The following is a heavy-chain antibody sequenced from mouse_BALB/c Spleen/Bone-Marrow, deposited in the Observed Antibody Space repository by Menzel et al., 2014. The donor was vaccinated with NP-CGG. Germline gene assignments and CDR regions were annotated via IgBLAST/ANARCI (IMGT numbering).Heavy chain of an antibody. Sequence: VKLVESGPSLVQPSQSLSITCTVSGFSLTNYGIYWVRQSPGKGLEWLGVIWRGGTTAYNAAFMSRLSTTKDNSRCQVFLKMNSLQADDTAIYYCAKGHYGSSAFAYWGQGTLVTVSA. V-gene: IGHV2-5-1*01. CDR1: GFSLTNYG. J-gene: IGHJ3*01. CDR3: AKGHYGSSAFAY. D-gene: IGHD1-1*01. CDR2: IWRGGTT.